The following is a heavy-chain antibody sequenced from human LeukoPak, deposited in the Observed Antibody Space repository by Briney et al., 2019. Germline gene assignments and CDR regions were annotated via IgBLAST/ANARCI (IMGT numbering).Heavy chain of an antibody. D-gene: IGHD6-13*01. V-gene: IGHV3-7*01. J-gene: IGHJ4*02. CDR3: ARVGTAEGTLEDY. CDR2: IKNDGSEK. CDR1: GFTFTTYW. Sequence: GGSLRPPCAASGFTFTTYWRSWVGNPPGKGLEWVANIKNDGSEKYYVDSVKGRFTISRGNAKNSLYLQMNSLRAEDTAVYYCARVGTAEGTLEDYWGQGTLVTVSS.